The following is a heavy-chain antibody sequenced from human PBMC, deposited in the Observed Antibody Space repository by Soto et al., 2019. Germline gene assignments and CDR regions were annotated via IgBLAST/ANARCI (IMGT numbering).Heavy chain of an antibody. CDR2: IYYSGST. J-gene: IGHJ5*02. CDR3: ARGSAYCSSTSCYPNWFDP. Sequence: SETLSLTCTVSGGSISSYYWSWIRQPPGKGLEWIGYIYYSGSTNYNPSLKSRVTISVDTSKNQFSLKLSSVTAADTAVYYCARGSAYCSSTSCYPNWFDPWGQGTLVTVSS. CDR1: GGSISSYY. V-gene: IGHV4-59*01. D-gene: IGHD2-2*01.